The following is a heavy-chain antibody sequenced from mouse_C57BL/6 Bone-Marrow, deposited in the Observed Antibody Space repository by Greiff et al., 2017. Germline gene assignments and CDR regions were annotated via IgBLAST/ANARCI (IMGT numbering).Heavy chain of an antibody. D-gene: IGHD2-4*01. CDR2: IYPRSGNT. V-gene: IGHV1-81*01. Sequence: QVQLKESGAELARPGASVKLSCKASGYTFTSYGISWVKQRTGQGLEWIGEIYPRSGNTYYNEKFKGKATLTADKSSSTAYMELRSLTSEDSAVYFCARWREDYDGLDYWGQGTTLTVSS. J-gene: IGHJ2*01. CDR1: GYTFTSYG. CDR3: ARWREDYDGLDY.